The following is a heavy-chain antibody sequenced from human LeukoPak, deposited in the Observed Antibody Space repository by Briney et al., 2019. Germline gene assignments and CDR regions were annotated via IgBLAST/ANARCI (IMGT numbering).Heavy chain of an antibody. CDR3: ARAWYSSGRLRTPNFDY. J-gene: IGHJ4*02. CDR2: IYYSGST. D-gene: IGHD6-19*01. Sequence: SETLSLTCTVSGGSMSSYYWSWIRQPPGKGLEWIGYIYYSGSTNYNPSLKSRVTISVDTSKNQFSLKLSSVTAADTAVYYCARAWYSSGRLRTPNFDYWGQGTLVTVSS. V-gene: IGHV4-59*01. CDR1: GGSMSSYY.